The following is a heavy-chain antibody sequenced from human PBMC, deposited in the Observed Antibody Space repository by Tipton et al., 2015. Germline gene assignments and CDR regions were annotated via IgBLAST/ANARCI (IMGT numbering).Heavy chain of an antibody. J-gene: IGHJ4*02. CDR2: LSPDEST. CDR3: AKDRHGYNYGYDY. CDR1: GFSVRSNY. V-gene: IGHV3-53*01. D-gene: IGHD5-18*01. Sequence: SLRLSCAVSGFSVRSNYMTWVRQAPGKGLEWVSTLSPDESTTYADSVKGRFTISRDNSKTTLYLQMNSLRAEDTALYYCAKDRHGYNYGYDYWGQGTLVTVSS.